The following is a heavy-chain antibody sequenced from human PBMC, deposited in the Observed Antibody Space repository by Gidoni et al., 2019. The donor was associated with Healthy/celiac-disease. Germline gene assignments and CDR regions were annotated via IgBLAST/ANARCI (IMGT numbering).Heavy chain of an antibody. CDR1: GFTFSSYA. J-gene: IGHJ2*01. CDR3: ARDLWEMATISAGWYFDL. D-gene: IGHD5-12*01. V-gene: IGHV3-30-3*01. CDR2: ISYDGSNK. Sequence: QVQLVESGGGVVQPGRSLRLSCAASGFTFSSYAMHWVRQAPGKGLEWVAVISYDGSNKYYADSVKGRFTISRDNSKNTLYLQMNSLRAEDTAVYYCARDLWEMATISAGWYFDLWGRGTLVTVSS.